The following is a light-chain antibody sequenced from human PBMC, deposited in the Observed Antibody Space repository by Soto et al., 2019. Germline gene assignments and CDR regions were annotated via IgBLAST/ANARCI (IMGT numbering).Light chain of an antibody. J-gene: IGKJ4*01. CDR2: DAT. Sequence: DIQVTQSPSTLSASVGDRVTITCRASQDINRWLAWYQQKAGKAPKLLICDATTLESGVPSRFSGSGSGRDFTLTISSLQPEDFATYYCQQANSFPLTFGGGTKVDIK. CDR1: QDINRW. CDR3: QQANSFPLT. V-gene: IGKV1-12*01.